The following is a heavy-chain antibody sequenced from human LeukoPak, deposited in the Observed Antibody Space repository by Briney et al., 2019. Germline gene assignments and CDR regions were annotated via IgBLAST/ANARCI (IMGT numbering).Heavy chain of an antibody. CDR1: GFTFSSYA. CDR2: ISGSGGST. CDR3: ARVRWDLDY. Sequence: GGSLRLSCAASGFTFSSYAMSWVRQAPGKGLEWVSAISGSGGSTYYADSVKGRFTISRDNAKNSLYLQMNSLRAEDTAVYYCARVRWDLDYWGQGTLVTVSS. J-gene: IGHJ4*02. V-gene: IGHV3-23*01. D-gene: IGHD1-26*01.